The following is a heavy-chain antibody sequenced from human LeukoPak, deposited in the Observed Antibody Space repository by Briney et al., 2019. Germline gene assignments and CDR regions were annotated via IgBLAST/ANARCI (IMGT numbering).Heavy chain of an antibody. D-gene: IGHD3-9*01. J-gene: IGHJ6*03. CDR3: ARARGTDILTGYYNYYYYYYMDV. Sequence: PSETLSLTCTVSGGSISSGGYYRNWIRQHPGKGLEWIGYIYYSGSTYYNPSLKSRVTISVDTSKNQFSLKLSSVTAADTAVYYCARARGTDILTGYYNYYYYYYMDVWGKGTTVTVSS. V-gene: IGHV4-31*03. CDR2: IYYSGST. CDR1: GGSISSGGYY.